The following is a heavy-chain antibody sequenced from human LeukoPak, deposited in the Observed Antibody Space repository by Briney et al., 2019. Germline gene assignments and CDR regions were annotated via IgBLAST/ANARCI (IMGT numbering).Heavy chain of an antibody. J-gene: IGHJ3*02. CDR1: GFTFSSYA. V-gene: IGHV3-23*01. CDR2: ISGSGGST. Sequence: GGSLRLSCAASGFTFSSYAMSWVRQAPGKGLEWVSAISGSGGSTYYADSVKGRFTISRDNSKNTLYLQMNSLRAEDTAVYYCAKGKSLIRIAVAGSDAFDIWGQGTMVTVSS. D-gene: IGHD6-19*01. CDR3: AKGKSLIRIAVAGSDAFDI.